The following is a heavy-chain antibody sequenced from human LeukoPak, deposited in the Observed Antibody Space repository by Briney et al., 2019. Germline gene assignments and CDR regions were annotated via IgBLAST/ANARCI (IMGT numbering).Heavy chain of an antibody. CDR3: ARTDLAVSFYY. V-gene: IGHV4-34*01. CDR1: GGSFSGYY. J-gene: IGHJ4*02. D-gene: IGHD2-8*01. CDR2: INHSGST. Sequence: SETLSLTCAAYGGSFSGYYWSWIRQPPGKGLEWIGEINHSGSTNYNPSLKSRVTISVDTSKNQFSLKLSSVTAADTAVYYCARTDLAVSFYYWGQGTLVTVSS.